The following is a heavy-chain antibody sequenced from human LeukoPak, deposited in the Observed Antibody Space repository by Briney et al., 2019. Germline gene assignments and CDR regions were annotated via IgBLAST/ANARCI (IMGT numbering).Heavy chain of an antibody. Sequence: SETLSLTCTVPGDSISSYFWSWIRQPPGKGLEWIGNISYSGSTKYNPSLKSRVTISLDTSKKQFSLKLSSVTAADTAVYYCARGSDTAMVSGYYMDVWGKGTTVTVSS. D-gene: IGHD5-18*01. V-gene: IGHV4-59*01. CDR1: GDSISSYF. J-gene: IGHJ6*03. CDR3: ARGSDTAMVSGYYMDV. CDR2: ISYSGST.